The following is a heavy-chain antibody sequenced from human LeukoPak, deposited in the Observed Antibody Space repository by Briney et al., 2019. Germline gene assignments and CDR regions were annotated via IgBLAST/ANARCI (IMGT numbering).Heavy chain of an antibody. CDR1: GYSISSGYY. J-gene: IGHJ6*03. CDR2: IYHSGRT. D-gene: IGHD6-19*01. CDR3: ARGRSSGWYSVYYYYYMDV. Sequence: SETLSLTCTVSGYSISSGYYWGWIRQPPGKGLEWIGSIYHSGRTYYNPSLKSRVTISVDTSKNQFSLKLSSVTAADTAVYYCARGRSSGWYSVYYYYYMDVWGKGTTVTVSS. V-gene: IGHV4-38-2*02.